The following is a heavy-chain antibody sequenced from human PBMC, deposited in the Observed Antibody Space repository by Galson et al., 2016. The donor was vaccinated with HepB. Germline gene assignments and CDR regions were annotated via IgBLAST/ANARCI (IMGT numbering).Heavy chain of an antibody. CDR1: GFSFNNHW. V-gene: IGHV3-7*01. J-gene: IGHJ3*02. CDR2: IKEDGTVT. D-gene: IGHD6-6*01. Sequence: SLRLSCAASGFSFNNHWLSWIRQAPGKGLERVANIKEDGTVTNYVDSVKGRFTISRDNAKNSLYLQMNSLRAEDSAVYYCARSSSSAFDIWGQGTMVTVSS. CDR3: ARSSSSAFDI.